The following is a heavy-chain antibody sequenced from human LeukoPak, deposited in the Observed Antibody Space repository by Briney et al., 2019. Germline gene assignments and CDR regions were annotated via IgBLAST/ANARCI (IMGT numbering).Heavy chain of an antibody. V-gene: IGHV4-59*08. CDR1: GGSISSYY. CDR2: IYYSGST. D-gene: IGHD1-26*01. CDR3: ARHRTLGGSYVDAFDI. Sequence: PSETLSLTCTVSGGSISSYYWSWIRQPPGKGLEWIGYIYYSGSTNYNPSLKSRVTISVDTSKNQFSLKLSSVTAADTAVYYCARHRTLGGSYVDAFDIWGQATMVTVSS. J-gene: IGHJ3*02.